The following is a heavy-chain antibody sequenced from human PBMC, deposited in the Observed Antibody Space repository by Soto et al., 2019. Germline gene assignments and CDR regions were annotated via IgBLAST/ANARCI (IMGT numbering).Heavy chain of an antibody. CDR3: ARGEVGIGPSIAAYYYYMDV. Sequence: SETLSLTCAVYGGSFSGYYWSWIRQPPGKGLEWIGEINHSGSTNYNPSLKSRVTISVDTSKNQFSLRLSSVTAADTAVYYCARGEVGIGPSIAAYYYYMDVWGKGTTVTVFS. CDR2: INHSGST. CDR1: GGSFSGYY. V-gene: IGHV4-34*01. D-gene: IGHD1-26*01. J-gene: IGHJ6*03.